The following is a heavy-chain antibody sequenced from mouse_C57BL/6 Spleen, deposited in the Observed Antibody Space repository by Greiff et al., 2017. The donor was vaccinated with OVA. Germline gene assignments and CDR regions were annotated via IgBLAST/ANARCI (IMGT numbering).Heavy chain of an antibody. D-gene: IGHD4-1*01. CDR3: ARGTGRYFDD. CDR2: INPGPGGT. V-gene: IGHV1-42*01. CDR1: GSSFTGSY. Sequence: EVQLQQSGPELVKPGASVKISCKASGSSFTGSYMNWVKQSPDKGLEWIGEINPGPGGTTYNKKFKAKATWTVDNSSSTAYMQLKSLTSEDSAVYYCARGTGRYFDDWGKGTTLTVSS. J-gene: IGHJ2*01.